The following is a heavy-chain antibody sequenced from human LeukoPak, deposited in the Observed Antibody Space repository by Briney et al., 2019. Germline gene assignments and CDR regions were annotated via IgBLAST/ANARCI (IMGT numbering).Heavy chain of an antibody. CDR1: GGSISTSY. D-gene: IGHD5-12*01. CDR3: ARAYSGYPDHYFDY. J-gene: IGHJ4*02. CDR2: IYHRETT. V-gene: IGHV4-59*01. Sequence: SETLSLTCTVSGGSISTSYWSWIRQPPGKGLEWIGYIYHRETTNYNPSLKSRVTMSMDTSKNQFSLKLSSVTAADTAVYYCARAYSGYPDHYFDYWGQGTLVTVSS.